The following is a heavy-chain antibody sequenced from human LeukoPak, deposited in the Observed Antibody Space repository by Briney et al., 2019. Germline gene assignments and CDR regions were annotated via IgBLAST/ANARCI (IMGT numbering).Heavy chain of an antibody. CDR1: GFTFSSYS. D-gene: IGHD6-19*01. CDR3: ARELGIAVARGNLDD. J-gene: IGHJ4*02. V-gene: IGHV3-21*01. Sequence: AGGSLRLSCAASGFTFSSYSMNWVRQAPGKGLEWVSSITSSSSYIYYADSVKGRFTISRDNSKNTLYLQMNSLRAEDTAVYYCARELGIAVARGNLDDWGQGTLVTVSS. CDR2: ITSSSSYI.